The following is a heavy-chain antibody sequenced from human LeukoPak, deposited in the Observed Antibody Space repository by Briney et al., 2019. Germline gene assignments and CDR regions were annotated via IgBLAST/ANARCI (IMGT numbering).Heavy chain of an antibody. CDR3: ARGAAAGPTFGDAFDI. D-gene: IGHD6-13*01. CDR2: TYYRSKWYN. V-gene: IGHV6-1*01. CDR1: GDSVSSNSVA. J-gene: IGHJ3*02. Sequence: SQTLSLTCAISGDSVSSNSVAWNWIRHSPSRGLEWLGRTYYRSKWYNDYAVSVKSRITINPDTSKNQFSLQLNSVTPEDTAVYYCARGAAAGPTFGDAFDIWGQGTMVTVSS.